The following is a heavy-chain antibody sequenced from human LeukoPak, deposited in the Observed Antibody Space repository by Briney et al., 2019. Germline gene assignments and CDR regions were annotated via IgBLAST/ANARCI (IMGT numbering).Heavy chain of an antibody. CDR3: AAGRFLEWLLFPFDY. J-gene: IGHJ4*02. D-gene: IGHD3-3*01. CDR1: GYSFTSYW. V-gene: IGHV5-10-1*01. CDR2: IDPSDSYT. Sequence: GESLKISCKGSGYSFTSYWISWVRHMRGKGLEWMGRIDPSDSYTNYSPSFQGHVTISADKSISTAYLQWSSLKASDTAMYYCAAGRFLEWLLFPFDYWGQGTLVTVSS.